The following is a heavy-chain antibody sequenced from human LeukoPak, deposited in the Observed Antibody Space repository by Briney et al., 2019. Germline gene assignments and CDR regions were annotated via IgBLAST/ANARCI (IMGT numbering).Heavy chain of an antibody. CDR2: INSDGSST. V-gene: IGHV3-74*01. D-gene: IGHD3-22*01. Sequence: GGSLRLSCAASGFTFSSYWMHWVRQAPGKGLVWVSRINSDGSSTSYADSVKGRFTISRDNAKNTLYLQMNSLRAEDTAVYYCARDPRYYYDSSGPSYYYYGMDVWGQGTTVTVSS. CDR3: ARDPRYYYDSSGPSYYYYGMDV. CDR1: GFTFSSYW. J-gene: IGHJ6*02.